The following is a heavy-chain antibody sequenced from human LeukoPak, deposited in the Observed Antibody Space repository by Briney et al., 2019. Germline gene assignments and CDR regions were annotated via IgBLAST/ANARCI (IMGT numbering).Heavy chain of an antibody. CDR3: ARDSYYDILTGYLRYFDY. V-gene: IGHV3-7*01. J-gene: IGHJ4*02. CDR2: IKPDGTEK. Sequence: GGSLRLSCAASGFVFSNYWMSWVRQAPGKGLEWVANIKPDGTEKYYVDSLKGRFTISRDNAKNSLYLQMNSLRVEDTAVYYCARDSYYDILTGYLRYFDYWGQGTLVTVSS. CDR1: GFVFSNYW. D-gene: IGHD3-9*01.